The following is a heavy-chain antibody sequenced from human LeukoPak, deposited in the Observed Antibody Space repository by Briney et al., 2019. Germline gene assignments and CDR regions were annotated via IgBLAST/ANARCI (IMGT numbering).Heavy chain of an antibody. V-gene: IGHV3-48*02. D-gene: IGHD3-22*01. CDR3: ARFPHYYDSSGYSF. Sequence: GGSLRLSCAASGFTFSRHSVNWVRQAPGKGLEWVSYLSSSSISIYYAASVKGRFNISRDNAHNSLYLQMNSLRDEDTAVYYCARFPHYYDSSGYSFWGQGTLVTVSS. J-gene: IGHJ4*02. CDR2: LSSSSISI. CDR1: GFTFSRHS.